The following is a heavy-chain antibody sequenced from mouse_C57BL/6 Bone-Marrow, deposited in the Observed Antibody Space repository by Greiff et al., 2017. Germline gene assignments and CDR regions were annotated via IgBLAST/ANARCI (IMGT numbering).Heavy chain of an antibody. Sequence: QVQLKQPGAELVRPGTSVKLSCKASGYTFTSYWMHWVKQRPGQGLEWIGVIDPSDSYTNYNQKFKGKATLTVDTSSSTAYMQLSSLTSEDSAVYYCASHFYSTFAYWGQETLVTVSA. D-gene: IGHD2-1*01. CDR1: GYTFTSYW. J-gene: IGHJ3*01. V-gene: IGHV1-59*01. CDR2: IDPSDSYT. CDR3: ASHFYSTFAY.